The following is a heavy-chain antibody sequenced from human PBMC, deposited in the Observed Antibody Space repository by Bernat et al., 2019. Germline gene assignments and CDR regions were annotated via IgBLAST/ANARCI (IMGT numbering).Heavy chain of an antibody. CDR1: GFTFSSYA. CDR3: ARGVVAATLDY. V-gene: IGHV3-30-3*01. Sequence: QVQLVESGGGVVQPGRSLRLSCAASGFTFSSYAMHWVRQAPGKGLEWVAVISYDGSNKYYADSVKGRITISRDNSKNTLYLQMNSLRAEDTAVYYCARGVVAATLDYWGQGTLVTVSS. J-gene: IGHJ4*02. D-gene: IGHD2-15*01. CDR2: ISYDGSNK.